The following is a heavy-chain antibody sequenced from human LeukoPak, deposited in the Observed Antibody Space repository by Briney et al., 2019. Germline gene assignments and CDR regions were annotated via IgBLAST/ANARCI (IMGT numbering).Heavy chain of an antibody. CDR2: IITIFGTA. J-gene: IGHJ4*02. CDR3: AREDGYNPAFDY. D-gene: IGHD5-24*01. CDR1: GGTFSSYA. V-gene: IGHV1-69*05. Sequence: SVKVSCKASGGTFSSYAISWVRQAPGHRREWMGRIITIFGTANYAQKFQGRVTITTDESTSTAYMELSSLRSEDTAVYYCAREDGYNPAFDYWGQGTLVTVSS.